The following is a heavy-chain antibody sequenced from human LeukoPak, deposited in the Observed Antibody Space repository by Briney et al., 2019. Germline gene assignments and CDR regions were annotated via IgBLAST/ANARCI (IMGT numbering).Heavy chain of an antibody. J-gene: IGHJ4*02. V-gene: IGHV1-2*02. CDR1: GYTFTGYY. D-gene: IGHD2-21*02. CDR2: INGNTGST. CDR3: ARVGPDCGGDCYSN. Sequence: GASVKVSCKTSGYTFTGYYIHWARQAPGQGLEWMGWINGNTGSTNYAQKFQDRVAMTRDTSISTAYMDLNRLRSDDTAVYFCARVGPDCGGDCYSNWGQGTLVTVSS.